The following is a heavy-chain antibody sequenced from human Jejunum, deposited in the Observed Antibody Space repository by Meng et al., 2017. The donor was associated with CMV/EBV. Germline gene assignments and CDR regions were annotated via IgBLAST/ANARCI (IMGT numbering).Heavy chain of an antibody. J-gene: IGHJ6*02. CDR2: FTPNSPAS. D-gene: IGHD4-11*01. CDR3: ARDLKGTTITTNGLYGMDV. CDR1: DYS. Sequence: DYSIIWVRPAPGHGLEWMGWFTPNSPASNHAQRFQGRVTMSRDTASSTVYMELSRLTSDDTAVYYCARDLKGTTITTNGLYGMDVWGQGTTVTVSS. V-gene: IGHV1-2*02.